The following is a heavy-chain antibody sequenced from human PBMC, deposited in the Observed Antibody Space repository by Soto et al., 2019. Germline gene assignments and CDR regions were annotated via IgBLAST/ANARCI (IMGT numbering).Heavy chain of an antibody. CDR3: SGGQNDYNYYYYYPMDV. J-gene: IGHJ6*02. Sequence: EVRLVESGGGLVQPGESLRLSCAASGFTFSGSAMHWVRQAPGKGLEWVGRIRSKPNNYATAYAASVKGRFSISRDDSKNTAYLQVNGLKTEDTAVYYCSGGQNDYNYYYYYPMDVWGRGTTVTVSS. D-gene: IGHD4-4*01. CDR2: IRSKPNNYAT. V-gene: IGHV3-73*02. CDR1: GFTFSGSA.